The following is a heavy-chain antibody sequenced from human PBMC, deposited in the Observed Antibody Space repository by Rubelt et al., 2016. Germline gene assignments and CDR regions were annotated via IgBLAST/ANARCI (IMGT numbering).Heavy chain of an antibody. D-gene: IGHD3-22*01. J-gene: IGHJ4*02. CDR3: ARTYYYDSSGYYQSYYFDY. CDR1: GFTFGDYG. Sequence: AVSGFTFGDYGMHWVRQAPGKGLEWVAILSYDGGTLKYGDPVKGRFTVSRDNAKNSLYLQMNSLRAEDTAVYYCARTYYYDSSGYYQSYYFDYWGQGTLVTVSS. V-gene: IGHV3-30*03. CDR2: LSYDGGTL.